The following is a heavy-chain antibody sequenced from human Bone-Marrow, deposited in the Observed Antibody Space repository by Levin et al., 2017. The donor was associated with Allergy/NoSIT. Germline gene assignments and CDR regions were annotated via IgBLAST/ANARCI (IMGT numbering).Heavy chain of an antibody. CDR3: ARGGHTGSYSGFEY. CDR1: GFNFSDYV. Sequence: GGSLRLSCVASGFNFSDYVMHWVRQAPGKGLEWLAVIWYDGITKYYADSVGGRFAISRDDSRHTVYLQMNSLRAEDTALYYCARGGHTGSYSGFEYWGQGTLVPVSS. D-gene: IGHD1-26*01. J-gene: IGHJ4*02. V-gene: IGHV3-33*01. CDR2: IWYDGITK.